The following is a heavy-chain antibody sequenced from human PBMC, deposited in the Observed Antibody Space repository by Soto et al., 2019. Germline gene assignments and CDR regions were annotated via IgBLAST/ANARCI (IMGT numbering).Heavy chain of an antibody. J-gene: IGHJ6*02. D-gene: IGHD2-2*01. CDR3: ATQGFGIVPGLVDV. CDR1: GGSISSISNHY. V-gene: IGHV4-61*05. CDR2: ISNSGYT. Sequence: QLQLQASGPGLVKPSETLSLTCTVSGGSISSISNHYCSWIRLSPGKGLEWIGYISNSGYTSYNPSLKSRVIISVDTSKNQFSLSLTSVTAADTAVYYRATQGFGIVPGLVDVWGQGTTVTVSS.